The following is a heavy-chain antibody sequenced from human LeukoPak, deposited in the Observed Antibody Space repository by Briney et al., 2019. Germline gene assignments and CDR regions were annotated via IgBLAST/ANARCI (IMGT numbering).Heavy chain of an antibody. CDR3: ARGRLRYFDWFQVDP. CDR1: GYTFTSYD. J-gene: IGHJ5*02. Sequence: ASVKVSCKAYGYTFTSYDINLVRQATGQGLEWMGWMNPNSGNTGYAQKFQGRVTMTRNTSISTAYMELSSLRSEDTAVYYCARGRLRYFDWFQVDPWGQGTLVTVSS. D-gene: IGHD3-9*01. V-gene: IGHV1-8*01. CDR2: MNPNSGNT.